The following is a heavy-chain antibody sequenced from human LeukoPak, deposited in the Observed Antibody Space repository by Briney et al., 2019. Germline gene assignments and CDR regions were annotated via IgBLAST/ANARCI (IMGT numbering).Heavy chain of an antibody. Sequence: GGSLRLSCAASGFTFDDYAMHLVRQAPGKGLEWVSGISWNSGSIGYADSVKGRFTISRDNAKNSLYLQMNSLRAEDTALYYCARGLAAAGSDAFDIWGQGTMVTVSS. J-gene: IGHJ3*02. V-gene: IGHV3-9*01. CDR3: ARGLAAAGSDAFDI. CDR2: ISWNSGSI. CDR1: GFTFDDYA. D-gene: IGHD6-13*01.